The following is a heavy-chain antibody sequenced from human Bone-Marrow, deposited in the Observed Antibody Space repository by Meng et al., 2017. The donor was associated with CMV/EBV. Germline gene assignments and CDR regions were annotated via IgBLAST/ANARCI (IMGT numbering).Heavy chain of an antibody. CDR3: TTGGRDGSGIDY. J-gene: IGHJ4*02. CDR1: GFTFGGSA. D-gene: IGHD3-10*01. Sequence: VGLLRRYCDASGFTFGGSAMHWVRQASGKGLEWVGRIRSKANSYATGYAASVKDRFTISSDDSKNTAYLQMNSLKIEDTAVYYCTTGGRDGSGIDYWGQGTLVTVSS. CDR2: IRSKANSYAT. V-gene: IGHV3-73*01.